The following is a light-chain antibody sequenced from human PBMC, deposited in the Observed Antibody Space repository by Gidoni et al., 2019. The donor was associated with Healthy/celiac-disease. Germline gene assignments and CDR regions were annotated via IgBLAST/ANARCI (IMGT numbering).Light chain of an antibody. V-gene: IGKV3-20*01. Sequence: EIVLTQSPGTLSLSPGERATLSCRASQSVSSSYLAWYQQKPGQAPRLLTYGASSRATGIPDRFSGRGAGTDFTLTISRLEPEDYAVYYCQQYGRTFGQGTKVEIK. CDR1: QSVSSSY. CDR3: QQYGRT. CDR2: GAS. J-gene: IGKJ1*01.